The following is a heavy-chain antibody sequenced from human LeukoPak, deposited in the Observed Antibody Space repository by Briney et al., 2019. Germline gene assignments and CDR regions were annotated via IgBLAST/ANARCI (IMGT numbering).Heavy chain of an antibody. CDR3: ARLINYDILTGYYTYYFDY. D-gene: IGHD3-9*01. CDR1: GGSTSSNY. V-gene: IGHV4-59*08. J-gene: IGHJ4*02. CDR2: TYYSGST. Sequence: PETLSLTCTLAGGSTSSNYRSWIRQPPGKWMGWNGYTYYSGSTNYNPSLKSRFTISVDTSKNQFSLKLSSVTAADTAVYYCARLINYDILTGYYTYYFDYWGQGTLVTVSS.